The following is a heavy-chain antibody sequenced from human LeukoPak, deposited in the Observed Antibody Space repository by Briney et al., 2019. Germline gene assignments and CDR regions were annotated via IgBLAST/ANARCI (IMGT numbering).Heavy chain of an antibody. Sequence: PGGSLRLSCAASGFTFSSYEMNWVRQAPGKGLEWVSYISSSGSTIYYADSVKGRFTISRDNAKNSLYLQMNSLRAEDTAIYYCATAPYESSAYYYVYWGQGTLVTVSS. D-gene: IGHD3-22*01. J-gene: IGHJ4*02. CDR2: ISSSGSTI. CDR1: GFTFSSYE. V-gene: IGHV3-48*03. CDR3: ATAPYESSAYYYVY.